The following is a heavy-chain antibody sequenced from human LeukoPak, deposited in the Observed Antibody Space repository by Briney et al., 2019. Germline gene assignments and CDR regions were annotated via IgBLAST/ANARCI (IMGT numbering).Heavy chain of an antibody. D-gene: IGHD3-16*02. Sequence: GGSLRLSCAASGFTFSRYGMSWVRQAPGKGLEWVSAITSSGGSTYYGDSVKGRFTISRDNSKNTLYLQMNTLRAEDTAVYFCAREEHYRRYFALWGRGTLVTVSS. CDR3: AREEHYRRYFAL. CDR2: ITSSGGST. CDR1: GFTFSRYG. J-gene: IGHJ2*01. V-gene: IGHV3-23*01.